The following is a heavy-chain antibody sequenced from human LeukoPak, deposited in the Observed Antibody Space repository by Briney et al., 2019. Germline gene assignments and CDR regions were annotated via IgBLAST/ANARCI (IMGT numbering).Heavy chain of an antibody. J-gene: IGHJ4*02. D-gene: IGHD6-13*01. CDR1: GYTFTIYY. CDR3: AREAATGTTSSER. V-gene: IGHV1-46*01. CDR2: INPSGGST. Sequence: ASVKVSATASGYTFTIYYMPWVRQAPGQGLEWMGIINPSGGSTSFAQKFQGRVTMTRDTSTSTVYMELSSLRSEDTAVYYCAREAATGTTSSERWGRRTLVSVSS.